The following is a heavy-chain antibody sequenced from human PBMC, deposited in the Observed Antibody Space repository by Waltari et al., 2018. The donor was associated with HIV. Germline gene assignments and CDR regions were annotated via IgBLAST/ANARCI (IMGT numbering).Heavy chain of an antibody. Sequence: EVQLVESGGGLVQPGRSLRISWEASGVTFNDYDMPWVRQAQGKGLEWVSGISWNSGIIGYADSVKGRFTISRDNAKNSLYLQMNSLRAEDTALYYCAKDIANYYYYGMDVWGQGTTVTVSS. J-gene: IGHJ6*02. V-gene: IGHV3-9*01. CDR3: AKDIANYYYYGMDV. CDR1: GVTFNDYD. CDR2: ISWNSGII.